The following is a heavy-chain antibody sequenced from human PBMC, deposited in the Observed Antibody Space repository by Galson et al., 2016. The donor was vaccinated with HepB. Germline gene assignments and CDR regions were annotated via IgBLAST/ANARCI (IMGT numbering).Heavy chain of an antibody. Sequence: SLRLSCAASGFTFSSYSMNWVRQAPGKGLEWVSTISGFGEGTFYADSVKGRFTISRYSSRNSLYLQMNSLRAEDTAVYYCARFFEWELSIDYWGQGTLVTVSA. CDR3: ARFFEWELSIDY. D-gene: IGHD1-26*01. J-gene: IGHJ4*02. CDR2: ISGFGEGT. V-gene: IGHV3-21*01. CDR1: GFTFSSYS.